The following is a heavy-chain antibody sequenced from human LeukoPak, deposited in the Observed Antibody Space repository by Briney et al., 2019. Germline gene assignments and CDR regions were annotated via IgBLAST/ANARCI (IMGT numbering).Heavy chain of an antibody. CDR3: AKDLGWDDVPNYYYYYGMDV. J-gene: IGHJ6*02. V-gene: IGHV3-11*04. CDR1: GFTFSDYY. D-gene: IGHD1-26*01. Sequence: PGGSLRLSCAASGFTFSDYYMSWIRQAPGKGLEWVAYISSSGNTIYYADSVKGRFTISRDNAKNSLYLQMNSLRAEDTAVYYCAKDLGWDDVPNYYYYYGMDVWGQGTTVTVSS. CDR2: ISSSGNTI.